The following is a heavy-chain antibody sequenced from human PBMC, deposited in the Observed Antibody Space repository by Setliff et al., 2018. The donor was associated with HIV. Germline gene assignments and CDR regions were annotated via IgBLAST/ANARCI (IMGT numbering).Heavy chain of an antibody. J-gene: IGHJ4*02. V-gene: IGHV2-70*17. CDR3: ARMASSGWYPFDY. Sequence: SGPTLVNPTQTLTLTCTFSGFSLSTNRMCVSWIRQSPGKALEWLARVDWDRDKFYSSSLETRLTISKDTSKNQVVLTMTNMDPVDTATYYCARMASSGWYPFDYWGQGTLVTVSS. CDR2: VDWDRDK. D-gene: IGHD6-19*01. CDR1: GFSLSTNRMC.